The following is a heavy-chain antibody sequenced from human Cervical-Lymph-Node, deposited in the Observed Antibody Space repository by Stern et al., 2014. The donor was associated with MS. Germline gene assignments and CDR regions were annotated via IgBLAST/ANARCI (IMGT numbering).Heavy chain of an antibody. CDR1: GGTLSSFA. CDR3: AGSYSGTCKELDY. J-gene: IGHJ4*02. V-gene: IGHV1-69*01. D-gene: IGHD1-26*01. CDR2: IISILSST. Sequence: VQLVQSGAVVKQPGSSVKVSCKASGGTLSSFAINWVRQAPGQGLEWMGGIISILSSTSYAQKFQGRVTIFADESTRTTYMELRSLRSEDTTSCYCAGSYSGTCKELDYWGQGPLVTVSS.